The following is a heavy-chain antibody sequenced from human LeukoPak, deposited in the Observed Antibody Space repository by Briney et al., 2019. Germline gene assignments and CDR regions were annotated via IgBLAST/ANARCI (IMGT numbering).Heavy chain of an antibody. V-gene: IGHV4-59*01. CDR3: ARGCSNTSYYGDWYFDL. CDR1: GGSISSYY. J-gene: IGHJ2*01. D-gene: IGHD2-2*01. CDR2: IYYSGST. Sequence: SETLSLTCTVSGGSISSYYWSWIRQPPGKGLEWIGYIYYSGSTNYNPSLKSRVTISVDTSKNQFSLKLSSVTAADTAVYYCARGCSNTSYYGDWYFDLWGRGTLVTVSS.